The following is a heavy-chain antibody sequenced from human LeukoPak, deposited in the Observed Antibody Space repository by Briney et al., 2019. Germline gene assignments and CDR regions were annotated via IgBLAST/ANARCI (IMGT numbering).Heavy chain of an antibody. CDR1: GFTFSSYA. CDR3: ARDMYYDFWSGYYTRTTNYYYYGMDV. J-gene: IGHJ6*02. V-gene: IGHV3-64*01. D-gene: IGHD3-3*01. CDR2: ISSNGGST. Sequence: GGSLRLSCAASGFTFSSYAMHWVRQAPGKGLEYVSAISSNGGSTYYANSVKGRFTISRDNFKNTLYLQMGSLRAEDMAVYYCARDMYYDFWSGYYTRTTNYYYYGMDVWGQGTTVTVSS.